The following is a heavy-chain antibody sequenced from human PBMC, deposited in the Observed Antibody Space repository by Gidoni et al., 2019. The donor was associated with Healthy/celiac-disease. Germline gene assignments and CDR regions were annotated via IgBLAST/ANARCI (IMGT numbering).Heavy chain of an antibody. CDR2: IYYSVST. V-gene: IGHV4-31*03. Sequence: QVQLQESGPGLVKPSKTLSLTCTVSGGSISSGGYYWSWIRQHPGKGLEWIGYIYYSVSTSYNPSLKSRFTLSVGTSKNQFSLKLSSVTAADTAVYYCASDIFATVDNWFDPWGQGTLVTVSS. D-gene: IGHD5-12*01. CDR1: GGSISSGGYY. J-gene: IGHJ5*02. CDR3: ASDIFATVDNWFDP.